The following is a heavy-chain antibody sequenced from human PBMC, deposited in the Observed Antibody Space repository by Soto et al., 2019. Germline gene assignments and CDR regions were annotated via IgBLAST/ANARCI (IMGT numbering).Heavy chain of an antibody. CDR1: GGSISSGGYY. D-gene: IGHD6-13*01. CDR2: IYYSGST. J-gene: IGHJ4*02. V-gene: IGHV4-31*03. Sequence: QVQLQESGPGLVKPSQTLSLTCTVSGGSISSGGYYWSWIRQHPGKGLEWIGYIYYSGSTYYNPSLKGRVTLSVDTSKNHFSLKLSSVTAADTAGYYCARGRSSSWYFASWGQGTRVTVPS. CDR3: ARGRSSSWYFAS.